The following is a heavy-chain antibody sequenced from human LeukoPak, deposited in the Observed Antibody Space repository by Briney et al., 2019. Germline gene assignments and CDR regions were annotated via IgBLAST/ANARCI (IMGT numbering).Heavy chain of an antibody. D-gene: IGHD6-19*01. CDR3: ARSTSLSIAVAGYDY. V-gene: IGHV3-7*01. Sequence: GGSLRLSCAASGFTFSSYWMSWVRQAPGKGLEWVANIKQDGSEKYYVDSVKGRFTISRDNAKNSLYLQMNSLRAEDTAVYYCARSTSLSIAVAGYDYWGQGTLVTVSS. CDR1: GFTFSSYW. CDR2: IKQDGSEK. J-gene: IGHJ4*02.